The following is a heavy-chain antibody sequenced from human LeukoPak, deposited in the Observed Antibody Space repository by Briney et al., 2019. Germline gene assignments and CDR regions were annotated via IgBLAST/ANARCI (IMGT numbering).Heavy chain of an antibody. Sequence: AGGSLRLSCAASGFSFSTYYVNWVRQAPGKGLEWIGEINHSGSTNYNPSLKSRVTILVDTSKNQFSLKLSSVTAADTAVYYCARRGLRGSSGWYWFDPWGQGTLVTVSS. J-gene: IGHJ5*02. D-gene: IGHD6-19*01. CDR1: GFSFSTYY. CDR2: INHSGST. CDR3: ARRGLRGSSGWYWFDP. V-gene: IGHV4-34*01.